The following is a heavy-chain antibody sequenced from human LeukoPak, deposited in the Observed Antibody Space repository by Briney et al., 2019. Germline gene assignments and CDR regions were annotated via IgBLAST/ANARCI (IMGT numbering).Heavy chain of an antibody. CDR2: IYYSGST. Sequence: SETLSLTCTVSGGSISSSSYYWGWIRQPPGKGLEWIGSIYYSGSTYYNPSLKSRVTISVDTSKNQFSLKLSSVTAADTAVYYRASLGSGWLRYDYWGQGTLVTVSS. J-gene: IGHJ4*02. CDR1: GGSISSSSYY. D-gene: IGHD6-19*01. CDR3: ASLGSGWLRYDY. V-gene: IGHV4-39*07.